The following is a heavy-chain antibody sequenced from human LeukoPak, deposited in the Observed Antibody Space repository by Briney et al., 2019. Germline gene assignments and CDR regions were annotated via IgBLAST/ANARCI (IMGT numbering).Heavy chain of an antibody. CDR3: ARDLRLGVVKVLDY. V-gene: IGHV3-21*01. CDR1: GFTFSSYS. CDR2: ISSSSSYI. D-gene: IGHD3-3*01. J-gene: IGHJ4*02. Sequence: GGPLRLSCAASGFTFSSYSMNWVRQAPGKGLEWVSSISSSSSYIYYADSVKGRFTISRDNAKNSLYLQMNSLRAEDTAVYYCARDLRLGVVKVLDYWGQGALVTVSS.